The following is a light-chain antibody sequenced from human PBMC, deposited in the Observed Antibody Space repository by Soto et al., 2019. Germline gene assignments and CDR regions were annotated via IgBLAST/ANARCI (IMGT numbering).Light chain of an antibody. CDR2: DVI. V-gene: IGLV2-14*01. Sequence: QSVHAETASVSGSPGQSVAISCTGTSRDVGGYNYVSWYQKHPGKAPKIMIQDVINRPSGVSDHFSGSKSGNTASLTISWLQAEDEADYYCSSFPSPPTYIFGRGTTVTV. CDR1: SRDVGGYNY. CDR3: SSFPSPPTYI. J-gene: IGLJ1*01.